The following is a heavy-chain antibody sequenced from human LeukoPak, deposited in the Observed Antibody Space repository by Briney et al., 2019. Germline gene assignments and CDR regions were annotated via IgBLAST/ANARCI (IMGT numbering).Heavy chain of an antibody. CDR2: INHSGST. J-gene: IGHJ6*02. CDR1: GGSFSGYY. V-gene: IGHV4-34*01. CDR3: ASATGGSSSWYYYYYYGMDV. D-gene: IGHD6-13*01. Sequence: PSETLSLTCAVYGGSFSGYYWSWIRQPPGKGLEWIGEINHSGSTNYNPSLKSRVTISVDTSKNQFSLKLSSVTAADTAVYYCASATGGSSSWYYYYYYGMDVWGQGTTVTVSS.